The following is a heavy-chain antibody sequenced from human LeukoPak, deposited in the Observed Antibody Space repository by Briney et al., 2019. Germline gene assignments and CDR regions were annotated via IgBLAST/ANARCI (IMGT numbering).Heavy chain of an antibody. CDR2: INAGNGNT. V-gene: IGHV1-3*01. J-gene: IGHJ4*02. Sequence: ASVKVSCKASGYTFTSYAMHWVRQAPGQRLEWMGWINAGNGNTKYSQKFQGRVTITRDTSASTAYMELSSLRSEDTAVYYCARGIVPAAISRRSSSSRALDYWGQGTLVTVSS. CDR3: ARGIVPAAISRRSSSSRALDY. D-gene: IGHD2-2*02. CDR1: GYTFTSYA.